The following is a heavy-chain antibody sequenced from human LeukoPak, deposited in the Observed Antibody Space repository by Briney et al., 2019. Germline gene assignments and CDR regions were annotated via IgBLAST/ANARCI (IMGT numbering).Heavy chain of an antibody. Sequence: ASVKVACKASGYTFNSNAVHWVRQAPGQRLEWMGGINAGNDNTKYSQNLQGRVTITRDTSASTVYMELSSLRSEDTAVYYCAADHDYSLSYDSYGPLDAWGQGTLVTVSS. V-gene: IGHV1-3*01. J-gene: IGHJ5*02. CDR1: GYTFNSNA. D-gene: IGHD4-11*01. CDR2: INAGNDNT. CDR3: AADHDYSLSYDSYGPLDA.